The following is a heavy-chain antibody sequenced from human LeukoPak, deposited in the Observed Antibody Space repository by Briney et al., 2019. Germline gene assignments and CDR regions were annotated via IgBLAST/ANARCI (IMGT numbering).Heavy chain of an antibody. CDR3: ARDMGELWSGYTFDY. J-gene: IGHJ4*02. Sequence: GGSLRLSCAASGFTFSSYAMHWVRQAPGKGLEWVAVISYDGSNKYYAGSVKGRFTISRDNSKNTLYLQMNSLRAEDTAVYYCARDMGELWSGYTFDYWGQGTLVTVSS. CDR2: ISYDGSNK. D-gene: IGHD3-3*01. V-gene: IGHV3-30-3*01. CDR1: GFTFSSYA.